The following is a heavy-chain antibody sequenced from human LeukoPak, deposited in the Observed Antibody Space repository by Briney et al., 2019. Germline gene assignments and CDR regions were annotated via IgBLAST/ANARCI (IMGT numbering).Heavy chain of an antibody. J-gene: IGHJ1*01. CDR2: VYYGGST. Sequence: PSETLSLTCTVSGGPISSPNHFWGWVRQPPGKGLEWIGRVYYGGSTYSNPSLKSRGTMSADTSKNQFSLTLSSVTAADTAVYYCARVVAGTKDFQHWGQGTLVTVSS. CDR1: GGPISSPNHF. D-gene: IGHD6-19*01. CDR3: ARVVAGTKDFQH. V-gene: IGHV4-39*01.